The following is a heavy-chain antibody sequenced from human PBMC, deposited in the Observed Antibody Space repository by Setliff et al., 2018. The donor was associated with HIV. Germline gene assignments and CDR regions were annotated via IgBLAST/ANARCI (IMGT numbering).Heavy chain of an antibody. V-gene: IGHV4-59*01. CDR3: ARDSDGGSYYHFAH. CDR1: RGSIKYYF. D-gene: IGHD3-10*01. CDR2: ISYSGTT. Sequence: SSETLSLTCTVSRGSIKYYFWSWIRQPPGKGLECIGHISYSGTTNYNPSLESRVSISVDTSKNQFSLKLKSVTAADTAVYYCARDSDGGSYYHFAHWSQGTLVTVSS. J-gene: IGHJ4*02.